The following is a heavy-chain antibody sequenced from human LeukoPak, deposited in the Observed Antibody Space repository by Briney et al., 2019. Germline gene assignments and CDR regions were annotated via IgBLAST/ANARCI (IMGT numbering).Heavy chain of an antibody. Sequence: GRSLILSCAAYGFTFRSYALHWVRQAPGKGLEWVAVISFDGSDKYYVDSVKGRFTISRDNSKNTVYLQMNSLRAEDTAVYYCAKDIGGTSFSNWFDPWGQGTLVTVSS. D-gene: IGHD2-15*01. CDR2: ISFDGSDK. CDR3: AKDIGGTSFSNWFDP. J-gene: IGHJ5*02. V-gene: IGHV3-33*06. CDR1: GFTFRSYA.